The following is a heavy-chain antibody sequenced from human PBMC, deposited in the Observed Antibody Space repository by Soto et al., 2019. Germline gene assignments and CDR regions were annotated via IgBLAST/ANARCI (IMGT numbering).Heavy chain of an antibody. Sequence: SETLSLTCAVSGGSFTSNNWWTWVRQPPGQGLEWIGEIYRTGSTNYNPSLKSRVTIPLDKSENQFSLKVTSLTAADTAVYYCASRDPGTSVDYWGQGTLVTVSS. CDR3: ASRDPGTSVDY. CDR2: IYRTGST. CDR1: GGSFTSNNW. J-gene: IGHJ4*02. D-gene: IGHD1-7*01. V-gene: IGHV4-4*02.